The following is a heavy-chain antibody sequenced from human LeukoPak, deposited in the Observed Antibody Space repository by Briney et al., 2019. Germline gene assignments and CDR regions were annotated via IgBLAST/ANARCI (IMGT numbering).Heavy chain of an antibody. CDR1: GYTFTSYG. D-gene: IGHD2-15*01. J-gene: IGHJ1*01. Sequence: ASVKVSCKASGYTFTSYGISWVRQAPGQGLEWMGWISAYNGNTNYAQKLQGRVTMTTDTSTSTAYMELSRLRSDDTAVYYCASEFGYCSGGSCYSDPTEYFQHWGQGTLVTVSS. CDR3: ASEFGYCSGGSCYSDPTEYFQH. V-gene: IGHV1-18*01. CDR2: ISAYNGNT.